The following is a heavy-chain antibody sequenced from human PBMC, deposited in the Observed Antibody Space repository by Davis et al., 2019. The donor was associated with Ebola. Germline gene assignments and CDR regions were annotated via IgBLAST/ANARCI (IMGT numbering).Heavy chain of an antibody. CDR1: GYTFTSYD. CDR3: ARLALYGSGSYCWFDP. Sequence: ASVKVFCKASGYTFTSYDINWVRQATGQGLEWMGWMNPNSGNTGYAQKFQGRVTITRNTSISTAYMELSSLRSEDTAVYYCARLALYGSGSYCWFDPWGQGTLVTVSS. D-gene: IGHD3-10*01. CDR2: MNPNSGNT. V-gene: IGHV1-8*03. J-gene: IGHJ5*02.